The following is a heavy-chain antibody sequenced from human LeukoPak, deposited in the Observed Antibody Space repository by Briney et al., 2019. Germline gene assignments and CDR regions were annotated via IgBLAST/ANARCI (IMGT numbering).Heavy chain of an antibody. Sequence: NSSETLSLTCTVSGGSIRSSYYYWGWIRQPPGKGLEWIGSIYDSGSTYYNPSLKSRVTISVDTSKNQFSLKLSSVTAADTAVYYCARDRGSGWYFDYWGQGTLVTVSS. J-gene: IGHJ4*02. CDR1: GGSIRSSYYY. CDR3: ARDRGSGWYFDY. D-gene: IGHD6-19*01. CDR2: IYDSGST. V-gene: IGHV4-39*07.